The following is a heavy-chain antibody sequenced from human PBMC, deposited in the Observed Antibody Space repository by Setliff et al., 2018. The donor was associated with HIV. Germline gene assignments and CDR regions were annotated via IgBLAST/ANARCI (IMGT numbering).Heavy chain of an antibody. J-gene: IGHJ3*02. CDR3: ARPALHEYDGSGFYCFDI. CDR2: SYYSGST. V-gene: IGHV4-39*01. Sequence: SSETLSLTCTVSGGSISGSNYYWAWIRQPPGKGLEWIGSSYYSGSTYYNPSLKSRVTISVDTSRNQFSLNLNSVTAADTAVYYCARPALHEYDGSGFYCFDIWGLGTMVTVSS. CDR1: GGSISGSNYY. D-gene: IGHD3-22*01.